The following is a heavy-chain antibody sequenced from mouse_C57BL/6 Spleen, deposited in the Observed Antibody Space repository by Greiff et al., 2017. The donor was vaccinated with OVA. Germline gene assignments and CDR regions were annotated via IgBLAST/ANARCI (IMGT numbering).Heavy chain of an antibody. CDR3: ARAGSNFYYAMDY. CDR1: GFTFSDYG. Sequence: EVKLMESGGGLVKPGGSLKLSCAASGFTFSDYGMHWVRQAPEKGLEWVAYISSGSSTIYYADTVKGRFTISRDNAKNTLFLQMTSLRSEDTAMYYCARAGSNFYYAMDYWGQGTSVTVSS. CDR2: ISSGSSTI. V-gene: IGHV5-17*01. J-gene: IGHJ4*01. D-gene: IGHD2-5*01.